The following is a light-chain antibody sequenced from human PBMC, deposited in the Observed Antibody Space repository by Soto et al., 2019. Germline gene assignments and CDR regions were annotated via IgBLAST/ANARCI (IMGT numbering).Light chain of an antibody. J-gene: IGLJ2*01. CDR1: SSDVGAFNF. CDR2: DVR. V-gene: IGLV2-14*03. CDR3: TSHTTTSPPVL. Sequence: QSVLTQPASVSGSPGQSITISCTGTSSDVGAFNFVSWCQQHPGKAPKLVIYDVRHRPSGVSDRFSGSKSGNTASLTIYGLQAEDEADYYCTSHTTTSPPVLFGGGTKLTVL.